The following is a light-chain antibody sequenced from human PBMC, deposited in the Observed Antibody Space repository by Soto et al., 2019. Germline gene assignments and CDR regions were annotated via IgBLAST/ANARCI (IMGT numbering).Light chain of an antibody. Sequence: PGERATLSCRASQSVSNTYLAWYQQKPGQAPRLLIFGASSRATGIPDRFSGSGSGTDFTLTISRLEPEDFAVYYCQQYAGSSTFGQGTKVDIK. CDR2: GAS. CDR3: QQYAGSST. J-gene: IGKJ1*01. CDR1: QSVSNTY. V-gene: IGKV3-20*01.